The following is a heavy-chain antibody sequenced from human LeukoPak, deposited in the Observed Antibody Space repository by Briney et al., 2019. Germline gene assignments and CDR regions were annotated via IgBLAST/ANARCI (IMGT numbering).Heavy chain of an antibody. CDR3: ARGYCSGGSCSHDLYYFDY. J-gene: IGHJ4*02. CDR1: GGSFSGYY. D-gene: IGHD2-15*01. V-gene: IGHV4-34*01. CDR2: INHSGST. Sequence: SETLSLTYAVYGGSFSGYYWSWIRQPPGKGLEWIGEINHSGSTNYNPSLKSRVTISVDTSKNQFSLKLSSVTAADTAVYYCARGYCSGGSCSHDLYYFDYWGQGTLVTVSS.